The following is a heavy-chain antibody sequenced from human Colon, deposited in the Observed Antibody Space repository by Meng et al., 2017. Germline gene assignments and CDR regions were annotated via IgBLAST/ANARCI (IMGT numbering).Heavy chain of an antibody. CDR1: GGSISSGSYY. V-gene: IGHV4-61*02. Sequence: SETLSLTCTVTGGSISSGSYYWSWIRQPAGKGLEWIGRIYTRGDTKYNPSRESRVTISLDTSKNQFSLTLSSVTAADTAVYYCARSFATQNWFDPWGQGTLVTVSS. D-gene: IGHD3-3*01. CDR2: IYTRGDT. CDR3: ARSFATQNWFDP. J-gene: IGHJ5*02.